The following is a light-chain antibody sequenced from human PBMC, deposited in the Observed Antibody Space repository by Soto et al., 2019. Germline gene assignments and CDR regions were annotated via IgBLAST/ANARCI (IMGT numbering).Light chain of an antibody. V-gene: IGKV3-11*01. CDR1: QSVSGY. Sequence: EIVLTQSPDTLSLSPGERATLSCRASQSVSGYLDWYQQKPGQAPRLLIYDASNRAYGVPARFRGSGAGTNFTPAIASLEPEDCGVRYCLQRRNWPYLTFGVGTRV. CDR2: DAS. CDR3: LQRRNWPYLT. J-gene: IGKJ4*01.